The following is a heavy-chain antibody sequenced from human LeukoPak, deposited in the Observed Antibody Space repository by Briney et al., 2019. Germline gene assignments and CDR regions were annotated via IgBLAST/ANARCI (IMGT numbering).Heavy chain of an antibody. D-gene: IGHD4-11*01. CDR3: ARGGSNYGDFHY. CDR2: ISADGRVT. Sequence: GGSLRLSCAASGLSFTTYWMHLVRQAPGEGLVWVSRISADGRVTNYADSVKGRFTISRDNPKNTLYLQLSSLRVEDTAVYYCARGGSNYGDFHYWGQGTLVTVSS. CDR1: GLSFTTYW. V-gene: IGHV3-74*01. J-gene: IGHJ4*02.